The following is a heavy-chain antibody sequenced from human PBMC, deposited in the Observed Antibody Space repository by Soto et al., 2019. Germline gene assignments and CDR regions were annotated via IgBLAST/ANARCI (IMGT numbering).Heavy chain of an antibody. CDR3: ARDRVTWLQLTGAFDI. CDR2: ISYDGSNK. Sequence: QVQLVESGGGVVQPGRSLRLSCAASGFTFSSYAMHWVRQAPGKGLEWVAVISYDGSNKYYADSVKGRFTISRDNSKNTLYLQMNSLRAEDTDVYYCARDRVTWLQLTGAFDIWGKGTMVTVSS. J-gene: IGHJ3*02. V-gene: IGHV3-30-3*01. CDR1: GFTFSSYA. D-gene: IGHD5-18*01.